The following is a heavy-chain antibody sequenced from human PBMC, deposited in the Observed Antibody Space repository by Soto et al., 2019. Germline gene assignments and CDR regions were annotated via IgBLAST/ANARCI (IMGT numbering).Heavy chain of an antibody. CDR2: IIPIFGTA. D-gene: IGHD4-17*01. V-gene: IGHV1-69*12. CDR1: GGTFSSYA. CDR3: AREADYGGNSGMDV. J-gene: IGHJ6*02. Sequence: QVQLVQSGAEVKKPGSSVKVSCTASGGTFSSYAISWVRQAPGQGLEWMGGIIPIFGTANYAQKFQGRVTITADESTSSACMELNSLRSEDTAVYYCAREADYGGNSGMDVWGQGTTVTVSS.